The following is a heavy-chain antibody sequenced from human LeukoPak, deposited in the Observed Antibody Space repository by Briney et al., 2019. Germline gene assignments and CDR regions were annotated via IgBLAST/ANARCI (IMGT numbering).Heavy chain of an antibody. D-gene: IGHD5-18*01. J-gene: IGHJ4*02. CDR1: GFTFSSNY. CDR3: ARGSYGSLY. Sequence: PGGSLRLSCAASGFTFSSNYMSWVRQAPGKGLEWVSLLYGGGRKYPADVVRGRFTISKDNTKYTLYLQMNRLRAEDTAVYYCARGSYGSLYWGQGTLVTVSS. CDR2: LYGGGRK. V-gene: IGHV3-66*01.